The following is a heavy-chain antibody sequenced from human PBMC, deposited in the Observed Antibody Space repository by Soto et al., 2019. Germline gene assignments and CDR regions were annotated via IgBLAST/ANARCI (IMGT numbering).Heavy chain of an antibody. CDR2: ISGSGGST. D-gene: IGHD3-3*01. Sequence: PGGSLRLSCAASGFTFSSYAMSWVRQAPGKGLEWVSAISGSGGSTYYADSVKGRFTISRDNSKNTLYLQMNSLRAEDTAVYYCAKRNYDFWSGHTPVHYYYYGMDVWGQGTTVTVSS. CDR3: AKRNYDFWSGHTPVHYYYYGMDV. CDR1: GFTFSSYA. J-gene: IGHJ6*02. V-gene: IGHV3-23*01.